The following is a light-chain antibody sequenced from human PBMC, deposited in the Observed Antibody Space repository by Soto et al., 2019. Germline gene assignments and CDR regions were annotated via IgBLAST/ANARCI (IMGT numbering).Light chain of an antibody. CDR3: SSYTTSNTRQIV. CDR1: SSDVGGYNY. Sequence: QSALTQPASVSGSPGQSITISCTGTSSDVGGYNYVSWYQHHPGKAPKLIIYDVTSRPSGVSIRFSGSKSENTASLTISGLQPEDEADYHCSSYTTSNTRQIVFGTGTKLTVL. CDR2: DVT. J-gene: IGLJ1*01. V-gene: IGLV2-14*03.